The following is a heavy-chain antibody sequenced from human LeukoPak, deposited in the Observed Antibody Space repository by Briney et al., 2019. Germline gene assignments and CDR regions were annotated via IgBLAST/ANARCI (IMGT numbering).Heavy chain of an antibody. CDR2: INANSGGT. Sequence: GASVKVSCKASGYSFTGYYMHWVRQAPGQGLEWMGWINANSGGTNYAQKFQGRVTMTRDTSISTAYMELRRLRSDDTAVYYCAREAYYYDSRGLLYYFDYCGQGTLVTVSS. J-gene: IGHJ4*02. D-gene: IGHD3-22*01. CDR3: AREAYYYDSRGLLYYFDY. CDR1: GYSFTGYY. V-gene: IGHV1-2*02.